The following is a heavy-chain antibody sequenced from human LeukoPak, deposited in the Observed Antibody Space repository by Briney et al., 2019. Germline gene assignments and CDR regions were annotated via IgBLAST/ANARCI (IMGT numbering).Heavy chain of an antibody. Sequence: ASVKVSCKASGYTFTSYDINWVRQATGQGLEWMGWMNPNSGNTGYAQKFQGRVTMTRNTSISTAYMELSSLRSEDTAVCYCARGSSDYYDSSGYYYPYWGQGTLVTVSS. CDR2: MNPNSGNT. D-gene: IGHD3-22*01. V-gene: IGHV1-8*01. J-gene: IGHJ4*02. CDR3: ARGSSDYYDSSGYYYPY. CDR1: GYTFTSYD.